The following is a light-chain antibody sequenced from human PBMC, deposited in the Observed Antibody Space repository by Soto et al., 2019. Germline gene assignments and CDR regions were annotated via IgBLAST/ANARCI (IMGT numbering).Light chain of an antibody. Sequence: SSELTQPPSVSVSPGQTASITCSGDKLGDKYACWYQQKPGQSPVLVIYQDSKRPSGIPERFSGSNSGNTATLTISGTQAMDEADYYCQAWDSSTAVFGGGTKLT. CDR3: QAWDSSTAV. J-gene: IGLJ2*01. CDR2: QDS. CDR1: KLGDKY. V-gene: IGLV3-1*01.